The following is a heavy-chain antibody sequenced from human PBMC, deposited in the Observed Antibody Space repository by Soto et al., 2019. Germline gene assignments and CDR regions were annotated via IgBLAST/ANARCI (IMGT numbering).Heavy chain of an antibody. CDR3: EGRGWSLGTTFDY. D-gene: IGHD1-1*01. J-gene: IGHJ4*02. CDR2: ISYDGSNK. CDR1: GFTFSSYA. Sequence: QVQLVESGGGVVHPGRSLRLSCAASGFTFSSYAMHWVRQAPGKGMEWVAVISYDGSNKYYADSVKGRFTISRDNSKNTLDLQMNSLRAEDTAVYYCEGRGWSLGTTFDYWGQGTLVTVSS. V-gene: IGHV3-30-3*01.